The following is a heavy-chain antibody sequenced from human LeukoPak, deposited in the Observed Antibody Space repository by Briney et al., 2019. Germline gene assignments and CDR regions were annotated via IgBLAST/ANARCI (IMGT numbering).Heavy chain of an antibody. J-gene: IGHJ4*02. V-gene: IGHV3-23*01. CDR2: ISGSGGST. D-gene: IGHD3-10*01. CDR1: GCTFSSYA. Sequence: PGGSLRLSCAASGCTFSSYAMSWVRQAPGKGLEWVSAISGSGGSTYYADSVKGRFTISRDNSKNTPYLQMNSLRAEDAAVYYCAKDYGSGSYSDYWGQGTLVTVSS. CDR3: AKDYGSGSYSDY.